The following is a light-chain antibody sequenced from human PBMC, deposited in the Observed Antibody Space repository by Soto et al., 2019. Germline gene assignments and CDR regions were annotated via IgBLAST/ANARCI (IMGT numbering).Light chain of an antibody. J-gene: IGKJ1*01. CDR3: MQSLQTPWT. CDR1: QTLLHSNGYNY. Sequence: DIVMTQSPLSLPVTPGEPASISCRSSQTLLHSNGYNYLDWYLQKPGQSPQLLISLGSDRASGVPDRFSGSVSGTDFTLKISRVEAEDVGVYYCMQSLQTPWTFGQGTNVGIK. CDR2: LGS. V-gene: IGKV2-28*01.